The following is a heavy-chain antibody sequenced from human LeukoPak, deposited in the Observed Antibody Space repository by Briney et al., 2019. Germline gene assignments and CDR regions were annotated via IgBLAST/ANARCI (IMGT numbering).Heavy chain of an antibody. V-gene: IGHV1-18*01. Sequence: GASVKVSGKASGYTFTSYGISWVRQAPGQGLEWMGWISAYNGNTNYAQRLQGRVTMTTDTSTSTAYMELRSLRSDDTAVYYCAREDYYDSSGYQNWFDPWGQGTLVTVSS. CDR2: ISAYNGNT. J-gene: IGHJ5*02. CDR1: GYTFTSYG. CDR3: AREDYYDSSGYQNWFDP. D-gene: IGHD3-22*01.